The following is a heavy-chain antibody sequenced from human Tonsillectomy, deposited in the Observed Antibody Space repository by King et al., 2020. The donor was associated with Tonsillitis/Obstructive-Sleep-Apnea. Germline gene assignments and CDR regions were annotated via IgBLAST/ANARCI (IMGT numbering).Heavy chain of an antibody. Sequence: VQLQQWGAGLLKPSETLSLTCAVYGGSFSGYYWSWIRQPPGKGLEWIGEINHSGSTNYNPSLKSRVTVSVDTSKSQFSLNLSSVTAADTAVYYCARNILGYCSGGKCYSGVYMDVWGKGTTVTVSS. CDR2: INHSGST. D-gene: IGHD2-15*01. J-gene: IGHJ6*03. CDR1: GGSFSGYY. CDR3: ARNILGYCSGGKCYSGVYMDV. V-gene: IGHV4-34*01.